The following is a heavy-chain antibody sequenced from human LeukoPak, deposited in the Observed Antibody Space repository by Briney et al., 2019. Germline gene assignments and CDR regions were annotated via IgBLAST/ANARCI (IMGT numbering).Heavy chain of an antibody. CDR1: GFTFSSYG. J-gene: IGHJ4*02. CDR3: AKDTANYSNYVFVS. CDR2: VRYDGSNR. V-gene: IGHV3-30*02. D-gene: IGHD4-11*01. Sequence: GGSLRLSCAASGFTFSSYGMHWVRQAPGKGLEWVAFVRYDGSNRYYADSVKGRFTLSRDNSKSTLYLQMNSLRAEDTAVYYCAKDTANYSNYVFVSWGQGTLVTVSS.